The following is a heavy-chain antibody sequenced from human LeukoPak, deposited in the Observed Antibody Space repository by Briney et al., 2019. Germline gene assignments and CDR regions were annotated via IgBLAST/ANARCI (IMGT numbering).Heavy chain of an antibody. J-gene: IGHJ4*02. CDR3: ARGWAPRGQKSCFDY. D-gene: IGHD1-26*01. V-gene: IGHV4-4*07. CDR1: GGSMSPYY. CDR2: MYASGDF. Sequence: SETLSLTCTVSGGSMSPYYWTWLRQSAGKGLEWLGRMYASGDFNYNPFLKSRVTMSVDTSKNQFSLNLNSVTAADTAVYYCARGWAPRGQKSCFDYWGRGTLVTVSS.